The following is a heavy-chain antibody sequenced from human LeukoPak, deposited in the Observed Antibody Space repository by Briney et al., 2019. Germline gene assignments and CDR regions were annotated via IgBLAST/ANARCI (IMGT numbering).Heavy chain of an antibody. CDR1: GYTFTSYG. CDR3: ARAQYSSGWYWGFDH. CDR2: INTHTGNT. J-gene: IGHJ4*02. Sequence: GASVKVSCKASGYTFTSYGISWVRQAPGQGLEWMGWINTHTGNTNCAQKLQGRVTVTTDTSASTAYMELRSLRSDDTAVYYCARAQYSSGWYWGFDHWGQGTLVTVSS. V-gene: IGHV1-18*04. D-gene: IGHD6-19*01.